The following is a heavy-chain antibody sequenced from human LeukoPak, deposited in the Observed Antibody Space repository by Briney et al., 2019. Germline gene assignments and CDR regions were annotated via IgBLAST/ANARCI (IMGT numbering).Heavy chain of an antibody. D-gene: IGHD3-10*01. CDR3: ARDRFGVNWFDP. J-gene: IGHJ5*02. Sequence: TGGSLRLSCAASGCTFSSYEMNWVRQAPGKGLEWVPYISSSGSTIYYADSVKGRFTISRDNAKNSLYLQMNSLRAEDTAVYYCARDRFGVNWFDPWGQGTLVTVSP. V-gene: IGHV3-48*03. CDR2: ISSSGSTI. CDR1: GCTFSSYE.